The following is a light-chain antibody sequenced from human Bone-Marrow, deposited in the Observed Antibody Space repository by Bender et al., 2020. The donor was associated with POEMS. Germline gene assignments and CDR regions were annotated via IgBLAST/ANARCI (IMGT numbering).Light chain of an antibody. CDR1: SSDVGSYDL. J-gene: IGLJ2*01. V-gene: IGLV2-14*02. CDR2: ADS. CDR3: TSYARSNFAWV. Sequence: ALTQAASVSGSPGQAITISCTGSSSDVGSYDLVSWYQQHPGNAPKLMIYADSKRPSGVSDRFSGSKSGNTASLTISGLQAEDEADYYCTSYARSNFAWVLGGGTKLTVL.